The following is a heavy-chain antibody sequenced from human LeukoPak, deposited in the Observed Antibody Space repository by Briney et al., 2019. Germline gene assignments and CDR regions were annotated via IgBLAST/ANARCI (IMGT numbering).Heavy chain of an antibody. D-gene: IGHD6-13*01. CDR1: GGTFSSYA. CDR2: IIPIFGTA. Sequence: ASVKVSCKPSGGTFSSYAISWVRQAPGQGLEWMGGIIPIFGTANYAQKFQGRVTITADESTSTAYMELSSLRSEDTAVYYCARGSSSSAGWYYMDVWGKGTTVTVSS. V-gene: IGHV1-69*13. J-gene: IGHJ6*03. CDR3: ARGSSSSAGWYYMDV.